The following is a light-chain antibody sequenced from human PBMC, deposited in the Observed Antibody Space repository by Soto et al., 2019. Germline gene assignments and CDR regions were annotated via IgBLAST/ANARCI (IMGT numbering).Light chain of an antibody. V-gene: IGKV1-5*03. CDR1: QSIDSW. CDR3: QQYKRFALT. J-gene: IGKJ4*02. CDR2: KTS. Sequence: DIQMTQSPSTLSASVGARVTITCRASQSIDSWLAWYQQKPGKAPKLLIFKTSNLESGVPSRFSGSGSGTDCSLTISRLQPDDFATYYCQQYKRFALTCGGGTRVEVK.